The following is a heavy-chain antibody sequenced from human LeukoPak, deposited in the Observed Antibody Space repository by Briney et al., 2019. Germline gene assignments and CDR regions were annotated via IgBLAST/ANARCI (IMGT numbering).Heavy chain of an antibody. CDR3: AKNSGYNWQYFFDY. CDR1: GFTFRNYA. CDR2: IYGGGGPT. J-gene: IGHJ4*02. V-gene: IGHV3-23*03. D-gene: IGHD6-25*01. Sequence: RGSLRLSCAASGFTFRNYAMSWVRQAPGKGLEWVSVIYGGGGPTYYADSVKGRFTISRDNSKNTLYLQMNRLRAEDVAVYFCAKNSGYNWQYFFDYWGQGTLVTVSS.